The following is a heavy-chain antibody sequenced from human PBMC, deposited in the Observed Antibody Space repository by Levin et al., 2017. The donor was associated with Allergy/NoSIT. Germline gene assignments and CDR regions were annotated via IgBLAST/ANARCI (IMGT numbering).Heavy chain of an antibody. CDR3: ARVDSYGYYYYYGMDV. Sequence: GGSLRLSCAASGFTFSSYWMHWVRQAPGKGLVWVSRINSDGSSTSYADSVKGRFTISRDNAKNTLYLQMNSLRAEDTAVYYCARVDSYGYYYYYGMDVWGQGTTVTVSS. CDR1: GFTFSSYW. J-gene: IGHJ6*02. CDR2: INSDGSST. V-gene: IGHV3-74*01. D-gene: IGHD5-18*01.